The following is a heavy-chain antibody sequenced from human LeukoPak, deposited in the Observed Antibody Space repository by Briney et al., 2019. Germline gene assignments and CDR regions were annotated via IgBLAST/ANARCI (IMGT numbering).Heavy chain of an antibody. CDR1: GVSISSSSYY. D-gene: IGHD5-18*01. CDR3: ARQAPGYSYGYVY. CDR2: IYYSGST. V-gene: IGHV4-39*01. Sequence: SETLSLTCTVSGVSISSSSYYWGWIRQPPGKGLEWIGSIYYSGSTYNNPSLKSRVTISVDTSKNQFSLKLSSVTAADTAVYYRARQAPGYSYGYVYWGQGTLVTASS. J-gene: IGHJ4*02.